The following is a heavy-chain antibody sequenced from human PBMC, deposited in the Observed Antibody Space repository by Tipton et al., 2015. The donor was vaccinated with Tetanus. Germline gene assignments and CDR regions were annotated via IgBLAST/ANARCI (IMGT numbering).Heavy chain of an antibody. CDR3: ARSSIAGRWFDP. J-gene: IGHJ5*02. V-gene: IGHV1-46*01. Sequence: QLVQSGAEVKKPGASVKVSCKASGYTFTSYYMHWVRQAPGQGLEWMGIINPSGGSTSYAQKLQGRVTMTRDTSTSTVYMELSSLRSEDTAVYYCARSSIAGRWFDPWGQGTLVTVSS. CDR1: GYTFTSYY. CDR2: INPSGGST. D-gene: IGHD6-6*01.